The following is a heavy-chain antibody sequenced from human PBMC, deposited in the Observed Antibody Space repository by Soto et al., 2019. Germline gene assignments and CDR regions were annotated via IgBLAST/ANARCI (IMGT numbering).Heavy chain of an antibody. CDR3: ASGGGTILAPLP. Sequence: QVQLVQSGAEVKKPGASVKVSCRASGYTFTGYFMHWVRQAPGQGLEWMGWINPNSGATKYAQKFQCRVTLSKDTSIRTAYMELIGLRSDYTAVYYCASGGGTILAPLPWGQGTLVTVSS. J-gene: IGHJ5*02. V-gene: IGHV1-2*02. CDR1: GYTFTGYF. D-gene: IGHD3-3*01. CDR2: INPNSGAT.